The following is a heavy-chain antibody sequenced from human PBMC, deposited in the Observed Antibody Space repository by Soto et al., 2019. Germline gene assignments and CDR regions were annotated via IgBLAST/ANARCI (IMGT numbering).Heavy chain of an antibody. J-gene: IGHJ6*02. V-gene: IGHV1-69*10. CDR2: IIATCGVA. D-gene: IGHD1-26*01. CDR3: ARYSGTTGPFYYSGMDV. Sequence: SVKVSCKASGGIFRSYAISWVRQASGQGLEWMGGIIATCGVASYAQKFRGRVTMTADKSTSTAYMEVSSLRSGYTAVYYCARYSGTTGPFYYSGMDVWCQGTTVTVSS. CDR1: GGIFRSYA.